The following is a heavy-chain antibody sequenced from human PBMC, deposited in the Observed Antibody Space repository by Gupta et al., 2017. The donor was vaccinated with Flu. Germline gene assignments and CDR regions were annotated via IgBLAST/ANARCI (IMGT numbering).Heavy chain of an antibody. J-gene: IGHJ3*02. D-gene: IGHD5-18*01. CDR3: AKEYSSIDAFDI. V-gene: IGHV3-30*18. CDR2: ISHDGSNK. Sequence: QVQLVESGGGVVQPGRSLRLSCAASGFTFSSYGMHWVRQAPGKGLEWVAVISHDGSNKYYADSVKGRFTISRDNSKNTLYLQMNSLRAEDTAVYYCAKEYSSIDAFDIWGQGTMVTVSS. CDR1: GFTFSSYG.